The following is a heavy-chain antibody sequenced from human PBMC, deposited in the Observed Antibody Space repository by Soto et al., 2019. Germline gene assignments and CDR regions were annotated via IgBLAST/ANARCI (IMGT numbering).Heavy chain of an antibody. CDR2: IYPGDSDT. D-gene: IGHD3-3*01. V-gene: IGHV5-51*01. CDR1: GYSFTNYW. Sequence: ESLKISFKGAGYSFTNYWIGWVRQIPGKGLEWMGIIYPGDSDTKNSPSFQGQVTISVDKSISTAYLQWSSLKASDTAMYYCARQRAQTIFGVVMTNDYYGMDVWGQGTTVTVSS. CDR3: ARQRAQTIFGVVMTNDYYGMDV. J-gene: IGHJ6*02.